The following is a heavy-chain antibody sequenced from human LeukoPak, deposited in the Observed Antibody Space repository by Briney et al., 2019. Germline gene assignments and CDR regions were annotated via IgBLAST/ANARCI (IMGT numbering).Heavy chain of an antibody. J-gene: IGHJ6*02. D-gene: IGHD3-10*01. Sequence: VASVKVSCKASGGTFSSYAISWVRQAPGQGLEWMGGIIPIFGTANYAQKFQGRVTITADESTSTAYMELSSLRSEDTAVYYCARDGRYYGSHYGMDVWGQGTTVTVSS. CDR1: GGTFSSYA. CDR3: ARDGRYYGSHYGMDV. V-gene: IGHV1-69*13. CDR2: IIPIFGTA.